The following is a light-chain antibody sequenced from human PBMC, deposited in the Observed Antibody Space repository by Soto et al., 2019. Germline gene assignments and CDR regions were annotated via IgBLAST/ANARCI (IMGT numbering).Light chain of an antibody. CDR3: QKYNSAPLT. CDR2: ATS. Sequence: DVQMTQSPSSLYAFVGDRVTITCRASQGIAPYLAWFQQKPGKVPKLLIYATSTLQSGVPSRFSGSGSGTDFTLTISSRQPEDIGTYYCQKYNSAPLTFGGGTKVEIK. CDR1: QGIAPY. V-gene: IGKV1-27*01. J-gene: IGKJ4*01.